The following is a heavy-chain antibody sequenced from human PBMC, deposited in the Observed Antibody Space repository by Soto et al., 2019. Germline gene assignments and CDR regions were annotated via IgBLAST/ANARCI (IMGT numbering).Heavy chain of an antibody. J-gene: IGHJ5*02. CDR1: GGSISSYY. CDR3: ARATTTVTTNWFDP. Sequence: SETLYLTCTVSGGSISSYYWSWIRQPPGKGLEWIGYIYYSGSTNYNPSLKSRVTISVDTSKNQFSLKLSSVTAADTAVYYCARATTTVTTNWFDPWGQGTLVTVSS. D-gene: IGHD4-17*01. CDR2: IYYSGST. V-gene: IGHV4-59*01.